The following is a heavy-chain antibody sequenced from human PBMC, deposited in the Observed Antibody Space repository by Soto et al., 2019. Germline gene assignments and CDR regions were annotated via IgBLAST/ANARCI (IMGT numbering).Heavy chain of an antibody. V-gene: IGHV4-39*01. CDR3: ARVFRDHPFYYYYMDV. Sequence: PSETLSLTCTVSSDSISSNSYFWAWVRQPPGKGLDWIGNIYYSGSTYYNPSLKSRVTISVDTSKNQFFLRLSSVTAADTAVYYCARVFRDHPFYYYYMDVWGKGTTVT. CDR2: IYYSGST. D-gene: IGHD3-10*01. J-gene: IGHJ6*03. CDR1: SDSISSNSYF.